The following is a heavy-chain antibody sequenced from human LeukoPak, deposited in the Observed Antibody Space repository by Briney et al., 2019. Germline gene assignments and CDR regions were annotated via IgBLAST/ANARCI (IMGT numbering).Heavy chain of an antibody. CDR1: GFTFINYG. J-gene: IGHJ4*02. CDR2: IDGSGTYT. Sequence: GGSLRLSCAGSGFTFINYGMTWVRQAPGKGLEWVSSIDGSGTYTYYVDSVKGRFTISRDNSKNTVYLQMNSLRAEDTAIYYCAKRPARPKPFDCWGQGTLVTVSS. CDR3: AKRPARPKPFDC. D-gene: IGHD1-14*01. V-gene: IGHV3-23*01.